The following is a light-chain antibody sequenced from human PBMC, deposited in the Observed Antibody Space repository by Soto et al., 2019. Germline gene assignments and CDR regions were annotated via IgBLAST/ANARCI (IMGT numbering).Light chain of an antibody. Sequence: IVMTQSPSALSVAPGERATLSCRASQTINTYLAWYQQKPGQAPRLLIYEASTRATGIPARFSGSGSGTEFTLSISSLQPEDFAVYYCQQYKNWPLITFGQGTRLEIK. CDR3: QQYKNWPLIT. V-gene: IGKV3-15*01. CDR2: EAS. CDR1: QTINTY. J-gene: IGKJ5*01.